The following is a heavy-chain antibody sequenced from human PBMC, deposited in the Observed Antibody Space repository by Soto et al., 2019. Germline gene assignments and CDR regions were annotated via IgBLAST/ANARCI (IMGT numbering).Heavy chain of an antibody. CDR3: TRAHGITLEVGANTD. J-gene: IGHJ4*02. CDR2: IRSKAYGGTT. CDR1: GFTFGDYA. Sequence: GGSLRLSCTASGFTFGDYAMSWVRQAPGKGLEWVGFIRSKAYGGTTEYAASVKGRFTISRDDSKSIVYLQMNSLKTEDTAVYYCTRAHGITLEVGANTDWGQGTLVTVSS. V-gene: IGHV3-49*04. D-gene: IGHD1-26*01.